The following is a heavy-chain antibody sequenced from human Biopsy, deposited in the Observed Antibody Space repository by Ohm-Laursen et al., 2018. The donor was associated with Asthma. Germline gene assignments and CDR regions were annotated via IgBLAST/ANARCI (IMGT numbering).Heavy chain of an antibody. CDR1: GFAFSSYS. D-gene: IGHD2-2*01. CDR3: ARDGTDMNEAMPKDY. CDR2: ISSSSSYI. Sequence: SLRPSCAASGFAFSSYSMNWVRQAPGKGLEWVSSISSSSSYIYYADSVKGRFTISRDNAKNSLYLQMNSLRAEDTAVYYCARDGTDMNEAMPKDYWGQGTLVTVSS. J-gene: IGHJ4*02. V-gene: IGHV3-21*01.